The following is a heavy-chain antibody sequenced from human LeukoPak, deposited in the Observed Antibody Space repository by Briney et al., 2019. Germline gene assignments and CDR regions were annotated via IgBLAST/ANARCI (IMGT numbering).Heavy chain of an antibody. CDR2: ISSSGSAI. D-gene: IGHD3-10*01. CDR1: GFTFSSYE. Sequence: PGGSLRLSCAASGFTFSSYEMNWVRQAPGKGLEWVSYISSSGSAIYYADSVKGRFTISRDNAKNSLYLQMNSLRAEDTAVYYCARGIRSGSYDIPIEVSPFDPWGQGTLVTVSS. CDR3: ARGIRSGSYDIPIEVSPFDP. V-gene: IGHV3-48*03. J-gene: IGHJ5*02.